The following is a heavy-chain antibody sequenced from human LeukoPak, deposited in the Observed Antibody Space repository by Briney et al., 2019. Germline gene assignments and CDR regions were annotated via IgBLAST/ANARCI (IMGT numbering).Heavy chain of an antibody. Sequence: AGGSLRLSCAASGFTFSSYAMSWVRQAPGKGLEWVSAISGSGGSTYYADSVKGRFTISRDNSKNTLYLQMNSLRAEDTAVYYCAKPARGSYLSGYLDYWGQGTLVTVSS. CDR1: GFTFSSYA. D-gene: IGHD1-26*01. CDR3: AKPARGSYLSGYLDY. V-gene: IGHV3-23*01. CDR2: ISGSGGST. J-gene: IGHJ4*02.